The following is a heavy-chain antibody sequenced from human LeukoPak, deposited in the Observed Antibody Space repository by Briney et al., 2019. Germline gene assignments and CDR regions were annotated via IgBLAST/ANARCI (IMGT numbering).Heavy chain of an antibody. Sequence: GESLKISCKVSGYSFTHYWIGWVRQMPGKGLEWMAIIYPGDSDTRYSPSFQGQVTISVDRSITTAYLQWSSLKASDTAIYYCARHDSSSSWCDYWGQGTLVTVSS. V-gene: IGHV5-51*01. CDR1: GYSFTHYW. J-gene: IGHJ4*02. CDR3: ARHDSSSSWCDY. D-gene: IGHD6-13*01. CDR2: IYPGDSDT.